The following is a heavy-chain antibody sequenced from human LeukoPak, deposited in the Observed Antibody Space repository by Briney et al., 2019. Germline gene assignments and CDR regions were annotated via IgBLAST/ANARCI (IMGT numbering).Heavy chain of an antibody. V-gene: IGHV4-31*03. CDR2: IYYSGST. Sequence: SETLSLTCTVSGGSISSGGYYLSWIRQHPGKGLEWIGYIYYSGSTYYNPSLKSRVTISVDTSKNQFSLKLSSVTAADTAVFFFQAEDGIRYFDWTYLPGAFDIWGQGTMVTVSS. D-gene: IGHD3-9*01. J-gene: IGHJ3*02. CDR1: GGSISSGGYY. CDR3: QAEDGIRYFDWTYLPGAFDI.